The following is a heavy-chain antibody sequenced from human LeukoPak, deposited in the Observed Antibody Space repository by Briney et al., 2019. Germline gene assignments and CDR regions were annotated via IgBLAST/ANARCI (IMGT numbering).Heavy chain of an antibody. Sequence: PSETLSLTCTVSGVSISSYYWSWIRQSPGKGLEWIGYIYYSGSTNYNPSLKSRVTISVGTSKNQFSLKLSSVTAADTAVYYCARKGAYYYYMDVWGKGTTVTVSS. CDR1: GVSISSYY. J-gene: IGHJ6*03. D-gene: IGHD4/OR15-4a*01. CDR3: ARKGAYYYYMDV. CDR2: IYYSGST. V-gene: IGHV4-59*01.